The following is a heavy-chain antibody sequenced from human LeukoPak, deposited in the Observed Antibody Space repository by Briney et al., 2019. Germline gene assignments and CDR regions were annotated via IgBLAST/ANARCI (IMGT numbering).Heavy chain of an antibody. D-gene: IGHD3-3*01. CDR3: ARATSPSVYDFWSGYYPFDY. CDR2: ISSSSSYI. V-gene: IGHV3-21*01. Sequence: GGSLRLSCAASGFTFSSYSMNWVRQAPGKGLEWVSSISSSSSYIYYADSVKGRFTISRDNAKNSLYLQMNSLRAEDTAVYYCARATSPSVYDFWSGYYPFDYWGQGTLVTVSS. CDR1: GFTFSSYS. J-gene: IGHJ4*02.